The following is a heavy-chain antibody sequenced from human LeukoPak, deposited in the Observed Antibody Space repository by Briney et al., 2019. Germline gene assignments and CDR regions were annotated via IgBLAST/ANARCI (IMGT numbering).Heavy chain of an antibody. CDR1: GGTFSSYA. CDR2: IMPLFGTA. J-gene: IGHJ5*02. Sequence: GASVKVSCKASGGTFSSYAISWVRQAPGQGLEWLGGIMPLFGTAGYAQKFQGRVTITKDESTRTVYLALNSLTSDDTAVYYCARDVHGDYGSGWFDPWGQGTLVSVSS. CDR3: ARDVHGDYGSGWFDP. V-gene: IGHV1-69*05. D-gene: IGHD4-17*01.